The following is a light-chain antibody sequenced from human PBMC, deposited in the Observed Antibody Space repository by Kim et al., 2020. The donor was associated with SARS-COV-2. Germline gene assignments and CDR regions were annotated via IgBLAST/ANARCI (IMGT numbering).Light chain of an antibody. J-gene: IGKJ2*01. CDR1: QGISSY. CDR2: AAS. Sequence: AIRMTQSPSSLSASTGDRVTITCRASQGISSYLAWYQQKPGKAPKLLIYAASTLQSGVPSRFSGSGSGTDFTLTISCLQSEDFATCYCQQYYSYPYTFGQGTKLEI. CDR3: QQYYSYPYT. V-gene: IGKV1-8*01.